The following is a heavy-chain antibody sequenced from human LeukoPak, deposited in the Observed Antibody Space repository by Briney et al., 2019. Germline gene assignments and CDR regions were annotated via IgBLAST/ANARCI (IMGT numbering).Heavy chain of an antibody. J-gene: IGHJ4*02. CDR1: GFTFSSDA. CDR3: AKGGYYYDSSGYSEADY. Sequence: GGSLRLSCAASGFTFSSDAMSWVRQAPGKGLEWVSAISGSGGSTYYADSGTGRFTTSRDKPKNTLYLQMNSLRADDTAVYYCAKGGYYYDSSGYSEADYWGQGTLVTVSS. D-gene: IGHD3-22*01. V-gene: IGHV3-23*01. CDR2: ISGSGGST.